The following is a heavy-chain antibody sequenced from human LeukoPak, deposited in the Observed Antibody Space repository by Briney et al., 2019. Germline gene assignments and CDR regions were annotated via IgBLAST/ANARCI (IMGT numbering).Heavy chain of an antibody. J-gene: IGHJ4*02. D-gene: IGHD3-22*01. Sequence: ASVKVSCKASGYTFTSYDINWVRQATGQGLEWMGWMNPNSGNTGYAQKFQGRVTMTRNTSISTAYMELSSLRSEDTAVYYRARAPDSSGYYSFDYWGQGTLVTVSS. CDR2: MNPNSGNT. CDR3: ARAPDSSGYYSFDY. V-gene: IGHV1-8*01. CDR1: GYTFTSYD.